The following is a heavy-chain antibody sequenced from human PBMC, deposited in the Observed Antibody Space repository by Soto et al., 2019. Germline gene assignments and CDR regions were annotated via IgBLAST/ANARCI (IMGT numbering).Heavy chain of an antibody. Sequence: PGGSLRLSCAASGFTFSDYYMSWIRQAPGKGLEWVSYISSSGSTIYYADSVKGRFTISRDNAKNSLYLQMNSLRAEDTAVYYCARDRSGGSCYSYFGCSGWFDPWGQGTLVTVSS. J-gene: IGHJ5*02. V-gene: IGHV3-11*01. D-gene: IGHD2-15*01. CDR2: ISSSGSTI. CDR3: ARDRSGGSCYSYFGCSGWFDP. CDR1: GFTFSDYY.